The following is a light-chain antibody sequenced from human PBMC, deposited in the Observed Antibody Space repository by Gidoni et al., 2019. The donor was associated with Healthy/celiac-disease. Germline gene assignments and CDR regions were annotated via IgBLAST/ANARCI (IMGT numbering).Light chain of an antibody. V-gene: IGKV4-1*01. Sequence: DIVMTQSPDSLAVSLGERATINCQSSQSVLYSPNNVNYLAWYQQKPGQPPKLLIYWASTRESGVPDRFSGSGSGTDFTLTISSLQAEDVAVYYCQQCHSTPPTFGQGTKVEIK. CDR1: QSVLYSPNNVNY. CDR3: QQCHSTPPT. CDR2: WAS. J-gene: IGKJ1*01.